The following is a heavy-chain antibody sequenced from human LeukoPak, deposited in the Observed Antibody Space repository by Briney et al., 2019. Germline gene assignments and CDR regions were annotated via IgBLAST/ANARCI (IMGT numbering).Heavy chain of an antibody. Sequence: GGSLRLSCAASGFTFSSHGMHWVRQAPGKGLEWVVVISYDGSAKYCADSVKGRFTISRDNSKNTVYLEMDSLRAEDTAVYYCARDSSGCYTFDYWGQGTLVTVSS. CDR3: ARDSSGCYTFDY. J-gene: IGHJ4*02. V-gene: IGHV3-30*03. D-gene: IGHD3-22*01. CDR2: ISYDGSAK. CDR1: GFTFSSHG.